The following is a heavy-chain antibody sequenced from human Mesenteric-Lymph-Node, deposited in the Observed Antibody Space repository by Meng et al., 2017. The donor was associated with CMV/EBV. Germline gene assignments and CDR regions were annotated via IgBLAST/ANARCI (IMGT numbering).Heavy chain of an antibody. CDR2: INSDGSST. V-gene: IGHV3-74*01. D-gene: IGHD6-13*01. J-gene: IGHJ3*02. Sequence: GGSLRLSCAASGFTFSSYGMHWVRQAPGKGLVWVSRINSDGSSTSYADSVKGRFTISRDNAKNTLYLQMNSLRAEDTAVYYCARSSSWYSWDAFDIWGQGTMVTVSS. CDR1: GFTFSSYG. CDR3: ARSSSWYSWDAFDI.